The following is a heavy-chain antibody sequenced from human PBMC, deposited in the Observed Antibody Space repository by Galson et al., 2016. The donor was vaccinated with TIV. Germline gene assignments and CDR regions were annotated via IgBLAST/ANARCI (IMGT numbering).Heavy chain of an antibody. J-gene: IGHJ3*01. V-gene: IGHV3-23*01. D-gene: IGHD4-23*01. Sequence: SLRLSCAASGFTFNNYGMNWVRQAPGKGLEWVSGISGSGGITYLADSVKGRFTISRDNSKDTLYLHMNSLRAEDTAVYFCARRKNYGGDAFDLWSQGTMVTVSS. CDR3: ARRKNYGGDAFDL. CDR2: ISGSGGIT. CDR1: GFTFNNYG.